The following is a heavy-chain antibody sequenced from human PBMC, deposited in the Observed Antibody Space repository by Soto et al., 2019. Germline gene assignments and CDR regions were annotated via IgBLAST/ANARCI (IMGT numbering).Heavy chain of an antibody. D-gene: IGHD3-3*01. J-gene: IGHJ6*03. CDR3: AKDGVLRFLEWLYYYYYYMDV. V-gene: IGHV3-15*07. Sequence: GGSLRVSCAAAGLKFSNAWRNWVRKKTGKGLEWVGRIKSKTDGGTTDYAAPVKGRFTISRDDSKNTLYLQMNSLKTEDTAVYYCAKDGVLRFLEWLYYYYYYMDVWGKGTTVTVSS. CDR2: IKSKTDGGTT. CDR1: GLKFSNAW.